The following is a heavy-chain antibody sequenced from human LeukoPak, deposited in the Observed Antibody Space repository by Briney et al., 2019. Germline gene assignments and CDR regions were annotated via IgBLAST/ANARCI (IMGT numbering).Heavy chain of an antibody. CDR3: ARDPLDSVVVPAATGDY. V-gene: IGHV3-66*01. Sequence: GGSLRLSCAASGFTVSSNYMSWVRQAPGKGLEWVSVIYSGGSTYYADSVKGRFTISRDNSKNTLYLQMNSLRAEDTAVYYGARDPLDSVVVPAATGDYWGQGTLVTVSS. J-gene: IGHJ4*02. CDR2: IYSGGST. CDR1: GFTVSSNY. D-gene: IGHD2-2*01.